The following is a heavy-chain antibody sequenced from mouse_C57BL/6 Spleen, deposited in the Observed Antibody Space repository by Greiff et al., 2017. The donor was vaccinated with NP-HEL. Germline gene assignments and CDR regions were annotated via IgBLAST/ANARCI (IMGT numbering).Heavy chain of an antibody. Sequence: QVQLQQSGPELVKPGASVKISCKASGYAFSSSWMNWVKQRPGKGLEWIGRIYPGDGDTNYNGKFKGKATLTADKSSSTAYMQLSSLTSEDSAVYFCARGGSYKPRGFAYWGQGTLVTVSA. D-gene: IGHD2-10*01. CDR1: GYAFSSSW. CDR2: IYPGDGDT. CDR3: ARGGSYKPRGFAY. J-gene: IGHJ3*01. V-gene: IGHV1-82*01.